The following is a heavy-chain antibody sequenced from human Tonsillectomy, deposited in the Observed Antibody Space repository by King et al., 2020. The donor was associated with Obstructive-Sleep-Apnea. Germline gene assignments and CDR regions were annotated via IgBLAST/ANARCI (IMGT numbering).Heavy chain of an antibody. CDR2: FTPIFNTT. Sequence: VQLVESGAEVKTPGSSVKVSCTASGGTLSSYEFSWVRQAPGLGLEWMAGFTPIFNTTKYAQKFQDRVTITADDSTSAVYMELSSLRSDDTAIYYCASHTGGNYYYYGLDVWGQGTTVTVSS. CDR1: GGTLSSYE. J-gene: IGHJ6*02. CDR3: ASHTGGNYYYYGLDV. D-gene: IGHD4-23*01. V-gene: IGHV1-69*01.